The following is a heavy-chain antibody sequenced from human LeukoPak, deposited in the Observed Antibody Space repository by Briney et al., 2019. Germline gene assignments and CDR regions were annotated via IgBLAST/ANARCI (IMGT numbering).Heavy chain of an antibody. CDR2: IQLEGGWKQ. CDR3: AKDKEYASGSYPIES. CDR1: VYIFSIYG. V-gene: IGHV3-30*02. Sequence: GGSLRLSCTASVYIFSIYGMHWVPDAPGKGLECGAYIQLEGGWKQYYAESVKGLFTISRDNSKKTLYLQMTSLRAEDAAVYYCAKDKEYASGSYPIESWSQGTLVTVSS. J-gene: IGHJ4*02. D-gene: IGHD3-10*01.